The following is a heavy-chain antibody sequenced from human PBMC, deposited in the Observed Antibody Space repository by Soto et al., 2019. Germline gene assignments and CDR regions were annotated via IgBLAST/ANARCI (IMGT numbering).Heavy chain of an antibody. V-gene: IGHV3-49*04. CDR1: GFRFSEHA. CDR3: RRGSFVYYGP. J-gene: IGHJ5*02. Sequence: GGSLRLSCNCSGFRFSEHAMAWVRQAPGKGMEWVGFIRNTPYGGTTDYAASVGGRFTISRDDSESIAYLQMNSLKTEDSGVYYCRRGSFVYYGPWGPGTLVTGS. D-gene: IGHD1-26*01. CDR2: IRNTPYGGTT.